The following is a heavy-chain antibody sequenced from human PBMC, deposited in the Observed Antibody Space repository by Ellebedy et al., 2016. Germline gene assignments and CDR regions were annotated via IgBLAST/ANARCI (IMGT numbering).Heavy chain of an antibody. V-gene: IGHV3-9*01. D-gene: IGHD3-16*01. CDR3: AKDGRLYDQGYFDY. J-gene: IGHJ4*02. Sequence: SLKISXAASGFTFDDYPMHWVRQAPGKGLEWVSGISWNSGTLGYADSVKGRFTISRDNARKSLYLQMNSLRAEDTALYYCAKDGRLYDQGYFDYWGQGTLVTVSS. CDR2: ISWNSGTL. CDR1: GFTFDDYP.